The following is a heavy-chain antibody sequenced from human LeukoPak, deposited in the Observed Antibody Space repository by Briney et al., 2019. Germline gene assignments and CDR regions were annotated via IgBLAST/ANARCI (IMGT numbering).Heavy chain of an antibody. CDR3: ARDRESLAVAGIERGAYYYYYMDV. V-gene: IGHV4-4*07. CDR1: GGSINNYY. Sequence: PSETLSLTCTVTGGSINNYYWSWIRRPAGKGLEWIGRIYTSGSTNYNPSLKSRVTISVDTSKNQFSLKLSSVTAADTAVYYCARDRESLAVAGIERGAYYYYYMDVWGKGTTVTISS. CDR2: IYTSGST. D-gene: IGHD6-19*01. J-gene: IGHJ6*03.